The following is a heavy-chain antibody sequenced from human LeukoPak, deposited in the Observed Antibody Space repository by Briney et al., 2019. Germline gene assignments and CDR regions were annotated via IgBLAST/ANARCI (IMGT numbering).Heavy chain of an antibody. CDR3: ARVSGSYGDSAY. D-gene: IGHD4-17*01. CDR1: RFTFSSYW. V-gene: IGHV3-7*01. J-gene: IGHJ4*02. Sequence: PGGSLRLSCAASRFTFSSYWMSWVRQAPGKGLEWVANIKQDGSEKYYVDSVKGRFTISRDNAKNSLYLQMNSLRAEDTAVYYCARVSGSYGDSAYWGQGTLVTVSS. CDR2: IKQDGSEK.